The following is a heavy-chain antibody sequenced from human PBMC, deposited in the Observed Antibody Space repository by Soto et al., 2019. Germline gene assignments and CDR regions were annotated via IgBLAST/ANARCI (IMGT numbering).Heavy chain of an antibody. J-gene: IGHJ2*01. CDR1: VVNCRQSW. CDR2: IKPDESKK. Sequence: LYYTASVVNCRQSWVKWVRQATGKGLEWVARIKPDESKKKYADTVKCRFYISRDNATNSIYLQMASLRGADKAVYYCVGSDSNDAVWGDGSL. D-gene: IGHD4-4*01. CDR3: VGSDSNDAV. V-gene: IGHV3-7*01.